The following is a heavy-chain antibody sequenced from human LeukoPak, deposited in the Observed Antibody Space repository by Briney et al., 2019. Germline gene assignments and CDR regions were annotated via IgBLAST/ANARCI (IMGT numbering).Heavy chain of an antibody. V-gene: IGHV1-2*02. CDR3: ARDAAAAGTAPDD. Sequence: GASVKVSCKTFGYTFTAFYMHWVRQAPGRGVEWMGWINPNSGGTKYAQKFQGRVTMTRDTSISTAYMELSRLTSDDTAVYYCARDAAAAGTAPDDWGQGTLVTVSS. J-gene: IGHJ4*02. CDR2: INPNSGGT. D-gene: IGHD6-13*01. CDR1: GYTFTAFY.